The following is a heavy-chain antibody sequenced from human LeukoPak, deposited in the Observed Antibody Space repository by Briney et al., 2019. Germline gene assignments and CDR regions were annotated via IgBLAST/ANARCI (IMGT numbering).Heavy chain of an antibody. J-gene: IGHJ3*02. Sequence: GGSLRLSCAASGFTFSSYTMNWVRQAPGKGLEWVSYISSSSSTIYYADSVKGRFTISRDNAKNSLYLQMNSLRAEDTAVYYCARDLDPKVWVWGSYRDDAFDIWGQGTMVTVSS. CDR1: GFTFSSYT. D-gene: IGHD3-16*02. CDR2: ISSSSSTI. V-gene: IGHV3-48*01. CDR3: ARDLDPKVWVWGSYRDDAFDI.